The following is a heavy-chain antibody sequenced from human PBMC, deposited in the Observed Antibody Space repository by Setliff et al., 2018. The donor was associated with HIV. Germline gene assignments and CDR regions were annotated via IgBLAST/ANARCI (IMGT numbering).Heavy chain of an antibody. V-gene: IGHV4-39*07. CDR1: GGSISSGDHY. CDR2: IYYRGST. CDR3: ARERVDSRLWGYLDY. Sequence: SETLSLTCTVSGGSISSGDHYWGWIRQPPGKGLEWIGSIYYRGSTYYNPSLESRVTISLDTSKNQFSLRLTSVTAADTAVYYCARERVDSRLWGYLDYWGQGRLVTVSS. J-gene: IGHJ4*02. D-gene: IGHD3-22*01.